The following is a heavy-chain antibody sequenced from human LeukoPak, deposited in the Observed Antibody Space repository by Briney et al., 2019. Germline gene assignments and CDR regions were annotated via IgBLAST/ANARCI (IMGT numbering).Heavy chain of an antibody. V-gene: IGHV4-59*01. CDR1: GGSISSYY. CDR3: ARGRKYISGYRVTELGSGYLDY. D-gene: IGHD5-18*01. CDR2: IYYSGTT. J-gene: IGHJ4*02. Sequence: SETLSLTCTVSGGSISSYYWTWIRQPPGKGLECIGYIYYSGTTNYNPSLKSRVTMSVDTSNNQFSLKLNSVTAADTAVYYCARGRKYISGYRVTELGSGYLDYWGQGILVTVSS.